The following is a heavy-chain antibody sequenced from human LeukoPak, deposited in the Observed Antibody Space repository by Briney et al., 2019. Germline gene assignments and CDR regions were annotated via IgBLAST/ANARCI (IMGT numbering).Heavy chain of an antibody. CDR1: GGSISSYY. V-gene: IGHV4-59*01. D-gene: IGHD3-9*01. Sequence: SETLSLTCTVSGGSISSYYWSWIRQPPGKGLEWIGYIYYSGSTNYSPSLKSRVTISVDTSKNQFSLKLSSATAADTAVYYCARGGLRYFDWSHWGQGTLVTVSS. CDR2: IYYSGST. CDR3: ARGGLRYFDWSH. J-gene: IGHJ4*02.